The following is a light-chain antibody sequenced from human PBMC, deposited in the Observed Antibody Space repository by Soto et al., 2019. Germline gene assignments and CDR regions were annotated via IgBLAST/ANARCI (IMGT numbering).Light chain of an antibody. Sequence: QSVLTQPPSVSGAPGQRVTISCTGSSSNIGAGYDVHWYQHLPGTAPKLLIYGNSNRPSGVPDRFSASKSGTSASLAFTGLQAEDEADYYCQSYDSSLSGSGVFGGGTKVTVL. CDR1: SSNIGAGYD. CDR3: QSYDSSLSGSGV. J-gene: IGLJ2*01. CDR2: GNS. V-gene: IGLV1-40*01.